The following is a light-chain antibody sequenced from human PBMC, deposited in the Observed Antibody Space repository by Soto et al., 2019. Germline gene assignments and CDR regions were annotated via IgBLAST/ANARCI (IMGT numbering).Light chain of an antibody. CDR3: AAWDDSLSGVV. CDR1: KSDIGDNT. V-gene: IGLV1-44*01. Sequence: QSVLTQPPSVSGTPGQRVTISCSGGKSDIGDNTVYWFQQLPGAAPRLLIYTNNQRPSGVPDRFSGSKSGTSASLAISGLQSEDEADYYCAAWDDSLSGVVFGGGTKLTVL. J-gene: IGLJ2*01. CDR2: TNN.